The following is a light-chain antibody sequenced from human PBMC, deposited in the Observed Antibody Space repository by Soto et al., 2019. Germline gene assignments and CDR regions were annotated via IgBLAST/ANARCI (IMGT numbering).Light chain of an antibody. Sequence: EIVMTQSPATLSVSPGERATLSCRASQSVSSNLAWYQQKPGQAPRLLIYGASTRATGIPARFSGSGSGTEFTLTISSPQSEDFAVNYCQQYNNWPPGFTFGPGTKVDIK. CDR1: QSVSSN. CDR2: GAS. CDR3: QQYNNWPPGFT. J-gene: IGKJ3*01. V-gene: IGKV3-15*01.